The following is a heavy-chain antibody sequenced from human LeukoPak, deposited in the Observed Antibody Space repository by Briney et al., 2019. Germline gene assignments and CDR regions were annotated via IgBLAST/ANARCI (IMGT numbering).Heavy chain of an antibody. V-gene: IGHV4-61*02. D-gene: IGHD6-6*01. CDR3: ARSVGSIAARYDY. CDR2: IYTSGST. CDR1: GGSISSGSYY. J-gene: IGHJ4*02. Sequence: SQTLSLTCTVSGGSISSGSYYWSWIRQPAGKGLEWIGRIYTSGSTNYNPSLKSRVTISVDTSKNQFPLKLSSVTAADTAVYYCARSVGSIAARYDYWGQGTLVTVSS.